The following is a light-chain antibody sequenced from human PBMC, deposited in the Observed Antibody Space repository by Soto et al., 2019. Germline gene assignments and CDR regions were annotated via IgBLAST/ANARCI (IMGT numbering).Light chain of an antibody. CDR2: GVS. CDR1: QSVSNTY. Sequence: EIVLTQSPGTLSLSPGETATLSCRASQSVSNTYLAWHQQKPGQAPRLLIYGVSNRATGIPDRFSGSGSGTGFTLTISRLEPEDFAVYYCQQYGSIPLTFGGWTKVEIK. V-gene: IGKV3-20*01. J-gene: IGKJ4*01. CDR3: QQYGSIPLT.